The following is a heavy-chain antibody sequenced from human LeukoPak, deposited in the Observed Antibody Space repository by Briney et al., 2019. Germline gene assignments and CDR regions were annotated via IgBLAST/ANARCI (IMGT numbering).Heavy chain of an antibody. CDR2: ISSSSSYI. D-gene: IGHD5-18*01. J-gene: IGHJ4*02. V-gene: IGHV3-21*01. CDR3: ARDAYVDTAMVNFDY. Sequence: GGSLRLSCAASGFTFSSYSMNWVRQAPGKGLEWVSSISSSSSYIYYADSVKGRFTISRDNAKNSLYLQMNSLGAEDTAVYCCARDAYVDTAMVNFDYWGQGTLVTVSS. CDR1: GFTFSSYS.